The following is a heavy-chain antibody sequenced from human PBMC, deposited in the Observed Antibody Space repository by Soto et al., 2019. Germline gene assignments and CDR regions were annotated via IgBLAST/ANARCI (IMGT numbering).Heavy chain of an antibody. J-gene: IGHJ4*02. CDR3: ARGLSLSEWWFDY. V-gene: IGHV3-53*02. D-gene: IGHD2-8*01. Sequence: EVQLVETGGGLIQPGGSLRLSCAVSGFTVSSNYMNWVRRAPGKGLEWVSVIYSCGTTDYADSVKGRFTISRDSSKNTLYLQMNSLRAEDTAVYYCARGLSLSEWWFDYWGQGTLVTVSS. CDR2: IYSCGTT. CDR1: GFTVSSNY.